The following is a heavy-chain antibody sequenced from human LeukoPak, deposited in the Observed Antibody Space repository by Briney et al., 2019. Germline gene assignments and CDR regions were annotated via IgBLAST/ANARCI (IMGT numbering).Heavy chain of an antibody. CDR3: ARELGYSSGWYLDY. CDR1: GGSISSGSYY. D-gene: IGHD6-19*01. V-gene: IGHV4-61*02. CDR2: IYTSGST. J-gene: IGHJ4*02. Sequence: SETLSLTCTVSGGSISSGSYYWSWIRQPAGKGLEWIGRIYTSGSTNYNPSLKSRVTTSVDTSKNQFSLKLSSVTAADTAVYYCARELGYSSGWYLDYWGQGTLVTVSS.